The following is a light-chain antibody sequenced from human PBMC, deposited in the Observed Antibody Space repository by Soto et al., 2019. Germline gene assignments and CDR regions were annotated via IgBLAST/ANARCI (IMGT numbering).Light chain of an antibody. CDR3: QSYDIRLKVV. CDR1: SSNIGAGYD. V-gene: IGLV1-40*01. J-gene: IGLJ3*02. CDR2: GNT. Sequence: QSVVTQPLSASQTPGQRLTFSCAGTSSNIGAGYDVHWYQHVPGAAPKLLIYGNTNRPSGVPDRFSASKSGTSASLTITGLQAEDEADYYCQSYDIRLKVVFGGGTKLTVL.